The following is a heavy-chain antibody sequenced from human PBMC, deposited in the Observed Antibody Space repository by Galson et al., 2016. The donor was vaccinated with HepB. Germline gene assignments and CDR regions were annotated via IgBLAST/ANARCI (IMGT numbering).Heavy chain of an antibody. CDR1: GVSFTIYP. D-gene: IGHD6-19*01. V-gene: IGHV1-69*10. CDR3: ARGIAVAGRRRSYFDS. J-gene: IGHJ4*02. CDR2: IIPILGVA. Sequence: SVKVSCKASGVSFTIYPINWVRQAPGQRLEWMGAIIPILGVATYTQKFQGKVTITADRSTTTSYMALTSLTSEDTAVYYCARGIAVAGRRRSYFDSWGQGTLVTVS.